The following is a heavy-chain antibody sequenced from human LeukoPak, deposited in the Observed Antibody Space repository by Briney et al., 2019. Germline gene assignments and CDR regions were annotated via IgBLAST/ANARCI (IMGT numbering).Heavy chain of an antibody. CDR2: IIPIFGTA. V-gene: IGHV1-69*06. J-gene: IGHJ3*02. CDR3: ARDYISNNWNTTRKGPPPAFDI. Sequence: AASVKVSCKASGGTFSSYAISWVRQAPGQGLEWMGGIIPIFGTANYAQKFQGRVTITADKSTSTAYMELSSLRSEDTAVYYCARDYISNNWNTTRKGPPPAFDIWGQGTMVTVSS. CDR1: GGTFSSYA. D-gene: IGHD1/OR15-1a*01.